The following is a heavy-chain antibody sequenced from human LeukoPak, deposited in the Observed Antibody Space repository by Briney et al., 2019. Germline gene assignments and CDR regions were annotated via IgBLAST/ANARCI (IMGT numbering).Heavy chain of an antibody. Sequence: GGSLRLSCAASGFTFSSYGMHWVRQAPGKGLEWVAVISYDGSNKYYADSVKGRFTISRDNSKNTLYLQMNSLRAEDTAVYYCAKAAYSYGGFDYWGQGTLVTVSS. J-gene: IGHJ4*02. D-gene: IGHD5-18*01. CDR2: ISYDGSNK. CDR1: GFTFSSYG. CDR3: AKAAYSYGGFDY. V-gene: IGHV3-30*18.